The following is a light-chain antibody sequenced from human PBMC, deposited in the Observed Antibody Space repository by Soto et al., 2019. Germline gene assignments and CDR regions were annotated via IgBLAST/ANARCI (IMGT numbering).Light chain of an antibody. Sequence: EIVLTQSPGAVSLTTGERATLSCRASQSVSSTYLAWYQHKPGQAPSLLIYGVSTRATGVPVRFSGSGSGTEFTLTINSLQSEDFAVYYCQQYTNWPHTFGQGT. V-gene: IGKV3-15*01. J-gene: IGKJ2*01. CDR2: GVS. CDR1: QSVSSTY. CDR3: QQYTNWPHT.